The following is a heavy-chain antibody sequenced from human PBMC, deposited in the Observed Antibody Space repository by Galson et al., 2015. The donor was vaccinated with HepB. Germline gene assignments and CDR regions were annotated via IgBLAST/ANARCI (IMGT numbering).Heavy chain of an antibody. D-gene: IGHD3-10*01. CDR1: GFTFSSYW. CDR3: ARDALRRGVKATYYFDY. Sequence: SLRLSCAASGFTFSSYWMSWVRQAPGKGLEWVANIKQDGSEKYYVDSVKGRFTISRDNAKDSLYLQMNSLRAEDTAVYYCARDALRRGVKATYYFDYWGQGTLVTVSS. CDR2: IKQDGSEK. J-gene: IGHJ4*02. V-gene: IGHV3-7*03.